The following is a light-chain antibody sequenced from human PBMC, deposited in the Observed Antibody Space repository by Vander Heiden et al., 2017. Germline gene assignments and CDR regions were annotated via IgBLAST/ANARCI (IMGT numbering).Light chain of an antibody. V-gene: IGLV2-8*01. CDR1: DSEVGAYTY. Sequence: SALTQPPSASGSLGQSVTISCTGSDSEVGAYTYVSWYRQHPGKAPKLMINDVNMRPSGVPGRFSGSKSGNTASLTVNGLQAEDEGDYYCSSYAGSDNLIFGGGTKLTVL. CDR2: DVN. CDR3: SSYAGSDNLI. J-gene: IGLJ2*01.